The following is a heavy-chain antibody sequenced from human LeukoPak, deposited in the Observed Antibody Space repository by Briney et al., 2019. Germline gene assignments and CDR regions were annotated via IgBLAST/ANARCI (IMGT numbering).Heavy chain of an antibody. J-gene: IGHJ5*01. CDR3: AKSMTTFNWFDS. Sequence: PAGSLRLSCAASGFTFNTYAMTWVRQAPGKGLEWVSGISGSGGSTYYADSVKGRFIISRDNYKNTLYLQMDSLRAEDTALYYCAKSMTTFNWFDSWGQGNLVTVSS. CDR2: ISGSGGST. D-gene: IGHD3-16*01. V-gene: IGHV3-23*01. CDR1: GFTFNTYA.